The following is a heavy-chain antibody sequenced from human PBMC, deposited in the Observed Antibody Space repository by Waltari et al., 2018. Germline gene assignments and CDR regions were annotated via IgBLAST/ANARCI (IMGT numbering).Heavy chain of an antibody. J-gene: IGHJ6*02. V-gene: IGHV4-34*01. CDR2: INHNGST. D-gene: IGHD3-22*01. CDR3: ARVPDPYYYDSSGYYPSYYYYGMDV. Sequence: KGLEWIGEINHNGSTNYNPSLKSRVTISVDTSKNQFSLKLSSVTAADTAVYYCARVPDPYYYDSSGYYPSYYYYGMDVWGQGTTVTVSS.